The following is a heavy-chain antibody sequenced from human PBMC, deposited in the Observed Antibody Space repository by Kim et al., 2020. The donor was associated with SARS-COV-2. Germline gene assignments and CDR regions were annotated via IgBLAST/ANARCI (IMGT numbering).Heavy chain of an antibody. Sequence: GESLKISCKGSGYIFTNNWISWVRQMPGKGLEWMGRIDPSDSYTNYSPSFQGHVTMSADKSISTAYLQWSSLKASDTAMYYCARRRDKWSDFDYWGQGTMVTVSS. J-gene: IGHJ4*02. CDR3: ARRRDKWSDFDY. D-gene: IGHD1-26*01. CDR1: GYIFTNNW. CDR2: IDPSDSYT. V-gene: IGHV5-10-1*01.